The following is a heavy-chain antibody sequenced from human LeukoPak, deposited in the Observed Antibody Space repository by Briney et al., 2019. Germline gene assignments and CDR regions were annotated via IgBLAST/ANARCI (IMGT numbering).Heavy chain of an antibody. CDR1: GFTFSSYA. CDR2: ISGSGGST. D-gene: IGHD2-15*01. Sequence: GGSLRLSCAASGFTFSSYAMSWVRQAPGKGLEWVSAISGSGGSTYYADSVKGRFTTSRDNSKNTLYLQMNSLRAEDTAVYYCAKVRPRGGSAAKYYFDYWGQGTLVTVSS. CDR3: AKVRPRGGSAAKYYFDY. J-gene: IGHJ4*02. V-gene: IGHV3-23*01.